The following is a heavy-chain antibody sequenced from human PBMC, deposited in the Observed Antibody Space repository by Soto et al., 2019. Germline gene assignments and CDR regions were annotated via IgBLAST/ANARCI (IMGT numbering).Heavy chain of an antibody. J-gene: IGHJ4*01. V-gene: IGHV3-9*01. D-gene: IGHD3-9*01. CDR3: AKVPYYDILYQFDY. CDR2: ISWNSGSI. CDR1: GFTFDDYA. Sequence: PGGSLRLSCAASGFTFDDYAIHWVRQAPGKGLEWVSGISWNSGSIGYADSVKGRFTISRDNSKNTLYLQMNSLRAEDTAVYYCAKVPYYDILYQFDYWGQGTLVTVSS.